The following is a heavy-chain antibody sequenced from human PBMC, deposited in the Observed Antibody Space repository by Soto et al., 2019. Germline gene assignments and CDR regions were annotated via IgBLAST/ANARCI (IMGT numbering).Heavy chain of an antibody. J-gene: IGHJ6*02. Sequence: PSETLSLTSTVSGGSISSGDYYWSWIRQPPGKGLEWIGYIYYSGSTYYNPSLKSRVTISVDTSKNQFSLKLSSVTAADTAVYYCARDYRQGGVTYYYYYGMDVWGQGTTVTVSS. D-gene: IGHD2-21*02. CDR1: GGSISSGDYY. V-gene: IGHV4-30-4*01. CDR2: IYYSGST. CDR3: ARDYRQGGVTYYYYYGMDV.